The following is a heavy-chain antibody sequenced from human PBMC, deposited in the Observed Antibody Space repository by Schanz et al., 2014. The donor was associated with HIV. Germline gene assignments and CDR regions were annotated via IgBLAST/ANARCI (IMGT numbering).Heavy chain of an antibody. D-gene: IGHD6-19*01. V-gene: IGHV1-69*01. CDR1: GGTFSIYA. J-gene: IGHJ6*02. CDR3: ASGRRSGIGWRIDV. Sequence: QVQLVQSGAEVKKPGSSVKVSCKASGGTFSIYAISWVRQAPGQGLEWMGGIIHIFGTTNYAPKFQGRVTINVDESTSTAYMELSSLRSDDTAVYYCASGRRSGIGWRIDVWGQGTTVSVSS. CDR2: IIHIFGTT.